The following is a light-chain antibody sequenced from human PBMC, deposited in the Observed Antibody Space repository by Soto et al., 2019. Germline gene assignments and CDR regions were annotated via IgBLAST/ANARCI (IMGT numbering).Light chain of an antibody. J-gene: IGKJ2*01. Sequence: DIQMTQSPSTLSASVGDRVTITCRASQSISGWLAWYQQKPGKAPKLLIYKASSRFSGSGSGTEFALTISSLQPDDFATYYCQQYSNCSRTFGQGTKVDIK. CDR1: QSISGW. CDR3: QQYSNCSRT. V-gene: IGKV1-5*03. CDR2: KA.